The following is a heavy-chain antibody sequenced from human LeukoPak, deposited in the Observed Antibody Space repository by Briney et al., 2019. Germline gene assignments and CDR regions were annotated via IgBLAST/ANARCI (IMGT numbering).Heavy chain of an antibody. J-gene: IGHJ4*02. CDR2: ISDSDSRT. CDR1: GFTFSNIA. D-gene: IGHD4-17*01. Sequence: GGSLRLSCAASGFTFSNIAFYWVRQAPGKGLEWVSSISDSDSRTNFADSVKGRFTISSDFSKNTLFLQMNGLRADDTAVYHCATSTVTNGFDYWGQGALVTVSS. CDR3: ATSTVTNGFDY. V-gene: IGHV3-23*01.